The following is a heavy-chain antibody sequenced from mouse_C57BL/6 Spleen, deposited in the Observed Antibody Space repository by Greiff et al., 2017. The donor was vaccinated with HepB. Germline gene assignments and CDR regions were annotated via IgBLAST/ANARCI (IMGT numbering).Heavy chain of an antibody. D-gene: IGHD1-3*01. Sequence: EVQLQQSGTVLARPGASVKMSCKTSCYSFTSYCMHWVILRPGQGLEWIGAIYPGNSDTSYNQKFKGKAKLTAVTSASNAYMERSSLTNEDSAVYYCTGGPVAARAREFASWGQGTLVTVAA. J-gene: IGHJ3*01. CDR3: TGGPVAARAREFAS. V-gene: IGHV1-5*01. CDR2: IYPGNSDT. CDR1: CYSFTSYC.